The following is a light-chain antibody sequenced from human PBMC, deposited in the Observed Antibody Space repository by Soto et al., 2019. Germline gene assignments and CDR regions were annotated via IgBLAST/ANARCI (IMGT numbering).Light chain of an antibody. J-gene: IGKJ2*01. V-gene: IGKV2-28*01. CDR1: QSLLYSNGYNY. CDR3: MQGLQTPWYT. Sequence: DIVMTQSPLSLPVTPGEPASISCRSSQSLLYSNGYNYVDWYLQKPGQSPQLLIYLGSNRASGVPHRFSGSGSCTDFTLKISRVDAEAVEFYYCMQGLQTPWYTFGQGTKVEIK. CDR2: LGS.